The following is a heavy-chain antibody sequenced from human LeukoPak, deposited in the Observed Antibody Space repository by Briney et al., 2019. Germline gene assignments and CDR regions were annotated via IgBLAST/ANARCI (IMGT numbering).Heavy chain of an antibody. CDR1: GGSISSYY. Sequence: PSETLSLTCTVSGGSISSYYWSWIRQPPGKGLEWIGYIYCSGSTNYNPSLKSRVTISVDTSKNQFSLKLSSVTAADTAVYYCARSSDQHDYGDYNDAFDIWGQGTMVTVSS. D-gene: IGHD4-17*01. CDR3: ARSSDQHDYGDYNDAFDI. J-gene: IGHJ3*02. V-gene: IGHV4-59*01. CDR2: IYCSGST.